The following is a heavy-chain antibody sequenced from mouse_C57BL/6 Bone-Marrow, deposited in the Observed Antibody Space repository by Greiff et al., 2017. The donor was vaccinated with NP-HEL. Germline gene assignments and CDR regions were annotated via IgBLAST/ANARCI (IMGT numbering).Heavy chain of an antibody. J-gene: IGHJ2*01. Sequence: QVQLQQPGAELVMPGASVKLSCKASGYTFTSYWMHWVKQRPGQGLEWIGEIDPSDSYTNYNQKFKGKSTLTVDKSSSTAYMQLSILTSEDSAVYYCARLLFDYWGQGTTLTVSS. CDR2: IDPSDSYT. CDR1: GYTFTSYW. V-gene: IGHV1-69*01. CDR3: ARLLFDY.